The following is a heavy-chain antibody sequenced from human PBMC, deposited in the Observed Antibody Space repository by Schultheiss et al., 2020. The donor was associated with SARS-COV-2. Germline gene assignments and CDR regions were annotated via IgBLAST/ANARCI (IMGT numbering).Heavy chain of an antibody. V-gene: IGHV4-59*12. CDR2: IYYSGST. Sequence: SETLSLTCAVYGGSFSGYYWSWIRQPPGKGLEWIGYIYYSGSTNYNPSLKSRVTISVDTSKNQFSLKLSSVTAADTAVYYCARMEGGCSSTSCYVYWGQGTLVTVSS. D-gene: IGHD2-2*01. CDR3: ARMEGGCSSTSCYVY. J-gene: IGHJ4*02. CDR1: GGSFSGYY.